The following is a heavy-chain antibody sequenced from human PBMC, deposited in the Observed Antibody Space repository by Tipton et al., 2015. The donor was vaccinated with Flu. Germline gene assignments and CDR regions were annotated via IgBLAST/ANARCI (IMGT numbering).Heavy chain of an antibody. CDR3: ACGNFYDSSGYFAF. Sequence: TLSLTCNVSGGSINRYYWSWIRQSVGKGPEWIGRTHTNGNTNYNSSFGSRLTMSLDTSKSQFSMTLTSVTVADTAVYYCACGNFYDSSGYFAFWGQGILVTVSS. CDR2: THTNGNT. V-gene: IGHV4-4*07. J-gene: IGHJ4*02. CDR1: GGSINRYY. D-gene: IGHD3-22*01.